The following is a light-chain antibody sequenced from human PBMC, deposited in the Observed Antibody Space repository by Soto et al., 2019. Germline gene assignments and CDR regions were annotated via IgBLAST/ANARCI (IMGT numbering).Light chain of an antibody. CDR3: SSYTSRSTLV. V-gene: IGLV2-14*01. CDR1: SSDVGGYNY. J-gene: IGLJ1*01. Sequence: QSALTQLASVSGSPGQSITISCTGTSSDVGGYNYVSWYQQHPGKAPKLIICEVINRPSGVSNRFSGSKSGNTASLTISGLQAEDEADYYCSSYTSRSTLVFGTGTNVTVL. CDR2: EVI.